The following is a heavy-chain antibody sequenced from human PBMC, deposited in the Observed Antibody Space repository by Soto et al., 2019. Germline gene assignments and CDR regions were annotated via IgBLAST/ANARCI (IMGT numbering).Heavy chain of an antibody. J-gene: IGHJ6*02. CDR3: ARCRGSYGLDV. D-gene: IGHD3-10*01. Sequence: QVQLVQSGAEVKKPGSSVKVSCKASGGTFSSYTISWVRQAPGQGLEWMGRIIPILNIANYAQKFQGRVTITADKSTSTAYMELSSLRSEDTAVYYCARCRGSYGLDVWGQGTTVTVSS. CDR1: GGTFSSYT. V-gene: IGHV1-69*02. CDR2: IIPILNIA.